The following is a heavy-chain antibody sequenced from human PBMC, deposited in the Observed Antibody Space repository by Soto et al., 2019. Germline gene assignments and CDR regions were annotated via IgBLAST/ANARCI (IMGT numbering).Heavy chain of an antibody. V-gene: IGHV3-73*01. CDR2: IRSKTNTYAT. CDR3: TRQYLLWGPSDY. J-gene: IGHJ4*02. CDR1: GFTFSDST. D-gene: IGHD3-9*01. Sequence: EVQLVESGGGLVQPRGSLKLSCAASGFTFSDSTIHWVRQASGKGLEWVGRIRSKTNTYATAYGASVKGRFIISRDDSEDTAYLQMNSLKSEDTAVYYCTRQYLLWGPSDYWGQGTPVTVSS.